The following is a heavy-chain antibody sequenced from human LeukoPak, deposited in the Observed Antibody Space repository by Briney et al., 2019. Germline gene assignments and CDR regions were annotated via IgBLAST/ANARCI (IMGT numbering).Heavy chain of an antibody. Sequence: PGGSLRLSCTASTFTFSDDYMGWIRQAPGKGPEWVSSISPGSSYKFCADSVEGRFTISRDDAKNSVYLRMNNLRVDDTAVYYCATERLGIFEFWGQGSLVTVSS. V-gene: IGHV3-11*05. CDR3: ATERLGIFEF. D-gene: IGHD3-3*01. J-gene: IGHJ4*02. CDR2: ISPGSSYK. CDR1: TFTFSDDY.